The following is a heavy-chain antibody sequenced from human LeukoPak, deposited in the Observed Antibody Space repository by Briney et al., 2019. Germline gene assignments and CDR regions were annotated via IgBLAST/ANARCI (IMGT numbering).Heavy chain of an antibody. CDR3: ATQSITLVVVISPFDY. CDR2: IQDDGATT. CDR1: GFRFRDIA. D-gene: IGHD3-22*01. Sequence: GGSLRLSCLASGFRFRDIAMHWVRQAPGKGLEWVALIQDDGATTNYVDSVRGRFTISRDNSKSTVYLQMNSLKPDDTAVYYCATQSITLVVVISPFDYWGQGTLVTVSS. V-gene: IGHV3-30*02. J-gene: IGHJ4*02.